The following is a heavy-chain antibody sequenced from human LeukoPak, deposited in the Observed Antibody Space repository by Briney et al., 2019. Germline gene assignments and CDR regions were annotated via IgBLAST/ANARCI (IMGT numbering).Heavy chain of an antibody. J-gene: IGHJ4*02. Sequence: AGSLRLLCPASGFTFSSYAMSGVRQAPGKGLAWVSAIRGRGGSTYYADSVKGRLTIPRDNSKNALSLQINSLRAEDTAVDDCSKDFIARGGTTFDYWGQGTLVTVSS. V-gene: IGHV3-23*01. CDR2: IRGRGGST. D-gene: IGHD1-1*01. CDR1: GFTFSSYA. CDR3: SKDFIARGGTTFDY.